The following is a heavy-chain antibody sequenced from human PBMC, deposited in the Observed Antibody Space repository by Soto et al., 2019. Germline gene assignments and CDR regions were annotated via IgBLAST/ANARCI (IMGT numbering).Heavy chain of an antibody. CDR3: ARHRGSHYYFDY. V-gene: IGHV1-8*01. D-gene: IGHD1-26*01. CDR1: GYTFTSYD. Sequence: ASVKVSCKASGYTFTSYDINWVRQATGQGLEWMGWMNPNSGNTGYAQKFQGRVTMTRNTSISTAYMELSSLRSEDTAVYYCARHRGSHYYFDYWGQGTLVTVSS. CDR2: MNPNSGNT. J-gene: IGHJ4*02.